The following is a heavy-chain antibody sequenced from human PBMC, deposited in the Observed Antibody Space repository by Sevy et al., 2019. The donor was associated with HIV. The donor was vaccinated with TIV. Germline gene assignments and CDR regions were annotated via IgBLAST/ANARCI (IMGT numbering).Heavy chain of an antibody. CDR1: GGSISTQY. J-gene: IGHJ4*02. Sequence: SETLSLTCSVSGGSISTQYWSWIRQPAGKGLEWIGRIYSSGSTKYNPSLKGRINMSVDMSRNQVSLNLISVTAADTAVYYFAKDTLNCRSGNCVNKRFDYWGRGILVTVSS. CDR3: AKDTLNCRSGNCVNKRFDY. V-gene: IGHV4-4*07. CDR2: IYSSGST. D-gene: IGHD3-3*01.